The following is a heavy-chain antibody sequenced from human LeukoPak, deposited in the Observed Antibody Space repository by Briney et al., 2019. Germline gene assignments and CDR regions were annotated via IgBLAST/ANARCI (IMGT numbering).Heavy chain of an antibody. Sequence: GGSLRLSCAASGFTFSSYGMHWVRQAPGKGLKWVAVISYDGSNKYYADSVKGRFTISRANSKNTLYLQMNSLRAEDTAVYYCAKSIAAAGWHYFDYWGQGTLVTVSS. CDR3: AKSIAAAGWHYFDY. V-gene: IGHV3-30*18. D-gene: IGHD6-13*01. CDR1: GFTFSSYG. CDR2: ISYDGSNK. J-gene: IGHJ4*02.